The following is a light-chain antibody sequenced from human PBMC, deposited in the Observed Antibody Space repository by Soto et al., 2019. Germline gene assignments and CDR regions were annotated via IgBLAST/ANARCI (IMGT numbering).Light chain of an antibody. CDR1: QSVSSN. J-gene: IGKJ1*01. CDR2: GAS. Sequence: EIVMTQSPATLSVSPGERATLSCRASQSVSSNLAWYQQKPGQAPRLLIYGASTRSTGIQARFSGSGSGTEFTLTISSLQSEDVAVYYCQQYGRSPRTFGQGTKVDIK. V-gene: IGKV3-15*01. CDR3: QQYGRSPRT.